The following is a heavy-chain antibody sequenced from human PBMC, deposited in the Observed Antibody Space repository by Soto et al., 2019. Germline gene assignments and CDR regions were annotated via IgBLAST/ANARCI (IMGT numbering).Heavy chain of an antibody. CDR3: ARDNRGDDAFDI. V-gene: IGHV1-69*04. J-gene: IGHJ3*02. CDR1: GYTFTSYD. Sequence: ASVKVSCKASGYTFTSYDINWVRQATGQGLEWMGRIIPILGIANYAQKFQGRVTITADKSTSTAYMELSSLRSEDTAVYYCARDNRGDDAFDIWGQGTMVTVSS. CDR2: IIPILGIA.